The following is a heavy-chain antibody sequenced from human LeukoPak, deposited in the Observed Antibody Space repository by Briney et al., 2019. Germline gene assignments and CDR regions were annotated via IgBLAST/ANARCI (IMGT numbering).Heavy chain of an antibody. Sequence: SETLSLTCTVSSGSISSSSYYWGWIRQPPGKGPEWIGSIYYSGNTYYNPSLKSRVTISVDTSKNQFSLKLSSVTAADTAVYYCARATVTSYNWFDPWGQGTLVIVSS. CDR3: ARATVTSYNWFDP. CDR2: IYYSGNT. CDR1: SGSISSSSYY. V-gene: IGHV4-39*01. J-gene: IGHJ5*02. D-gene: IGHD4-17*01.